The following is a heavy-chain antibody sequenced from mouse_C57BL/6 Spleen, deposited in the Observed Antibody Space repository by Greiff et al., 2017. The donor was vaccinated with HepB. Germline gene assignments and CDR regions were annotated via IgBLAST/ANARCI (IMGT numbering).Heavy chain of an antibody. V-gene: IGHV3-6*01. CDR1: GYSITSGYY. CDR3: AREYYYGSSYPPY. D-gene: IGHD1-1*01. Sequence: EVKLQESGPGLVKPSQSLSLTCSVTGYSITSGYYWNWIRQFPGNKLEWMGYISYDGSNNYNPSLKNRISITRDTSKNQFFLKLNSVTTEDTATHYCAREYYYGSSYPPYWGQGTLVTVSA. CDR2: ISYDGSN. J-gene: IGHJ3*01.